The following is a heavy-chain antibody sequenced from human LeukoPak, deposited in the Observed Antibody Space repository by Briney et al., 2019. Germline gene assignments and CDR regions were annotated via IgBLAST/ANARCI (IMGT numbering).Heavy chain of an antibody. V-gene: IGHV3-74*03. CDR1: GFTVGRIC. Sequence: PGGALRLSCAASGFTVGRICMHWVRQAPGKGLVWVSRSEGDDSTTTYADSVKRRFTVSRDTAKNTLYLQMNSLRVEDTAVYYCAKSAWLDPWGQGTLVTVPP. J-gene: IGHJ5*02. CDR3: AKSAWLDP. CDR2: SEGDDSTT.